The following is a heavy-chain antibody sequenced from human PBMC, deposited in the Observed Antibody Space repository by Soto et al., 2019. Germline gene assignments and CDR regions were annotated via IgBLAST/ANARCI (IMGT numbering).Heavy chain of an antibody. CDR2: ISGSGGST. Sequence: PGGSLRLSCAASGFTFSSYAMSWVRQAPGKGLEWVSAISGSGGSTYYADSVKGRFTISRDNSKNTLYLQMNSLRAEDTALYYCAKTVGIRFLEWPYDYSYCGMDVWGQGTTVTVSS. J-gene: IGHJ6*02. CDR3: AKTVGIRFLEWPYDYSYCGMDV. V-gene: IGHV3-23*01. D-gene: IGHD3-3*01. CDR1: GFTFSSYA.